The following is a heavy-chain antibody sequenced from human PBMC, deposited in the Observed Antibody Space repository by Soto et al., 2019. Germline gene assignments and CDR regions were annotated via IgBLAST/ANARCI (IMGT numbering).Heavy chain of an antibody. V-gene: IGHV4-31*03. CDR3: AATGGRDYYYYYMDV. Sequence: QVQLQESGPGLVKPSQTLSLTCTVSGGSISSGGYYWSWIRQHPGKGLEWIGYIYYSGSTYYNPSLHSRLTISVDTSKNQFSLKLSSVTAADTAVYYCAATGGRDYYYYYMDVWGKGTTVTVSS. CDR2: IYYSGST. J-gene: IGHJ6*03. CDR1: GGSISSGGYY. D-gene: IGHD4-17*01.